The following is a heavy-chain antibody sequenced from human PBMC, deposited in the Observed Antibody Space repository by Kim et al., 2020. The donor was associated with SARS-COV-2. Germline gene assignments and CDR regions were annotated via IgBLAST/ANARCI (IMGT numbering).Heavy chain of an antibody. V-gene: IGHV1-58*01. CDR2: IVVGSGNT. J-gene: IGHJ6*02. CDR3: AADRDGYNYYYYGMDV. CDR1: GFTFTSSA. Sequence: SVKVSCKASGFTFTSSAVQWVRQARGQRLEWIGWIVVGSGNTNYAQKFQERVTITRDMSTSTAYMELSSLRSEDTAVYYCAADRDGYNYYYYGMDVWGQGTTVTVSS. D-gene: IGHD5-12*01.